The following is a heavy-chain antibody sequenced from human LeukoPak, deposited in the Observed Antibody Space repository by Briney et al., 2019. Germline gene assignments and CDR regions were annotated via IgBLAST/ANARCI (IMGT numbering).Heavy chain of an antibody. CDR2: ITSTSSYI. V-gene: IGHV3-21*01. CDR1: GFTFSTYT. Sequence: GGSLRLSCAASGFTFSTYTRNWVRQAPGKGLEWVSSITSTSSYIDYADSVKGRFTISRDNAKNSVHLQMNSLRAEDTAVYYCARVRGGWTSGATPNYDYWGQGTLVTVSS. J-gene: IGHJ4*02. D-gene: IGHD6-19*01. CDR3: ARVRGGWTSGATPNYDY.